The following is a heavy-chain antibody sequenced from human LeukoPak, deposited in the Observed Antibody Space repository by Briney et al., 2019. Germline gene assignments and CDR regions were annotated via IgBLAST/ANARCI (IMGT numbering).Heavy chain of an antibody. CDR3: ARSASWGFSYFDY. D-gene: IGHD2-2*01. CDR2: ISSGGRTI. V-gene: IGHV3-48*03. CDR1: GFTFSSYE. Sequence: GGSLRLSCAASGFTFSSYEMNWVRQAPGKGLEWLSYISSGGRTIYYADSVKGRFTISRDNAKNSLYLQMNSLRAEDTALYYCARSASWGFSYFDYWGQGTLVTVSS. J-gene: IGHJ4*02.